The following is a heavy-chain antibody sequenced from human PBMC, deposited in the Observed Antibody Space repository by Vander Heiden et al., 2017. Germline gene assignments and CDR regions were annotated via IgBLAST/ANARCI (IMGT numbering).Heavy chain of an antibody. J-gene: IGHJ5*02. CDR2: IIYGVSA. V-gene: IGHV4-39*01. CDR3: ARRAGSFRGPNWCEP. D-gene: IGHD1-26*01. CDR1: GGSITDRNYY. Sequence: QLHLQESGPGLVKPSETLSLTCTVSGGSITDRNYYWGWIRQPPGKGLEWIGSIIYGVSANYDPSLKSRVTISVDTSKNQFSLKLTSVTAADSAIYYCARRAGSFRGPNWCEPWGQGT.